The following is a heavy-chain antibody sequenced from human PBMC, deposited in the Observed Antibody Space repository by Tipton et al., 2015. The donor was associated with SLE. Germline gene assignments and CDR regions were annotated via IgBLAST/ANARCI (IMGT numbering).Heavy chain of an antibody. J-gene: IGHJ5*01. CDR2: INSDGSST. D-gene: IGHD3-3*01. V-gene: IGHV3-74*01. CDR1: GFTFSTYW. CDR3: ARTDTSGYSDWFDS. Sequence: GSLRLSCVASGFTFSTYWMHWVRQAPGKGLVWVSRINSDGSSTSYADSVKGRFTISRDNAKNTLYLQMNSLRDEDTAVYYCARTDTSGYSDWFDSWGRGTLVTVSS.